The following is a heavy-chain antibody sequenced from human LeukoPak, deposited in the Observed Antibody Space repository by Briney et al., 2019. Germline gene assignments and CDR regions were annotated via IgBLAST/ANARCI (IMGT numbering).Heavy chain of an antibody. V-gene: IGHV3-23*01. CDR3: ARVWRDSSGTRVAYYFDY. J-gene: IGHJ4*02. CDR2: ISGSGGST. CDR1: GFSFNAYS. Sequence: GGSLRLSCAASGFSFNAYSMNWVRQAPGKGLEWVSAISGSGGSTYYADSVKGRFTISRDNSKNTLYLQMNSLRAEDTAVYYCARVWRDSSGTRVAYYFDYWGQGTLVTVSS. D-gene: IGHD3-22*01.